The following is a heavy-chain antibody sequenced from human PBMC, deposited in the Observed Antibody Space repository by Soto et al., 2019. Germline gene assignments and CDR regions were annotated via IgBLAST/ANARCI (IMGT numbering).Heavy chain of an antibody. Sequence: GASVKVSCKASGYTFTSYAMHWVRQAPGQRLEWMGWINAGNGNTKYSQKFQGRVTITRDTSASTAYMELSSLRSEDTAVYYCARARENYYGSGKRSTVYYYYGMDVWGQGTKVTVSS. CDR3: ARARENYYGSGKRSTVYYYYGMDV. CDR1: GYTFTSYA. CDR2: INAGNGNT. J-gene: IGHJ6*02. D-gene: IGHD3-10*01. V-gene: IGHV1-3*01.